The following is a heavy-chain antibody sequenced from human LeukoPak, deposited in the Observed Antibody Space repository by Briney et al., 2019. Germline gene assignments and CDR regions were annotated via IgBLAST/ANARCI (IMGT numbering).Heavy chain of an antibody. V-gene: IGHV3-21*01. CDR2: ISSGGSYV. CDR1: AFTFSSYR. D-gene: IGHD5-18*01. CDR3: ARGSGVQVWSSLDY. J-gene: IGHJ4*02. Sequence: GGSLRLSCAASAFTFSSYRMNWVRQAPGKGLEWVSSISSGGSYVYYPDSVKGRFTISRDNAKNSVHLQMNSLRAEDTAVYYCARGSGVQVWSSLDYWGQGTLVTVSS.